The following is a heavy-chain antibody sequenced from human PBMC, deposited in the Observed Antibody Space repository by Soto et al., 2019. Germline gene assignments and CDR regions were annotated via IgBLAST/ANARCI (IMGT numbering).Heavy chain of an antibody. CDR3: ARGRRYYYDNTGPFYFEH. V-gene: IGHV4-59*01. J-gene: IGHJ4*02. D-gene: IGHD3-22*01. CDR1: GGSISNYY. Sequence: SETLSLTCTVSGGSISNYYWSWIRQPPGNELEWIAYIYYNGITNYNPSLKSRVTISVDTSKNQFSLTLTSVTAADTAVYYCARGRRYYYDNTGPFYFEHWGQGTLVTVSS. CDR2: IYYNGIT.